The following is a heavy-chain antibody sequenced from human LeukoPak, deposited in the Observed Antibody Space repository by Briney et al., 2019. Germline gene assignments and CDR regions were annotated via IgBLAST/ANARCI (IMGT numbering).Heavy chain of an antibody. D-gene: IGHD3-3*01. CDR1: GYTFINYA. CDR3: ARELWSGNYNV. J-gene: IGHJ4*02. Sequence: ASVKVSCKASGYTFINYAITWVRQAPGEGLEWMGWISAYNGNTNYAQKFQGRVTMTTHTSTSTAYMELRSLRSEDTAVYYCARELWSGNYNVWGQGTLVTVSS. CDR2: ISAYNGNT. V-gene: IGHV1-18*01.